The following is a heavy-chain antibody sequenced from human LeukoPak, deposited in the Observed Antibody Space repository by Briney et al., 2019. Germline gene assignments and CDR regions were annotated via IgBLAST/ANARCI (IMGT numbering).Heavy chain of an antibody. V-gene: IGHV3-7*01. CDR2: IKQDGREK. CDR3: ARAQGHFDY. Sequence: GALRLSCAASGFTFSNYWMSWVRQAPGKGLEWVANIKQDGREKYYVDSGEGRFTISRDNAKNSLYLQMNSLRAEDTAVYYCARAQGHFDYWGQGTLVTVSS. J-gene: IGHJ4*02. CDR1: GFTFSNYW.